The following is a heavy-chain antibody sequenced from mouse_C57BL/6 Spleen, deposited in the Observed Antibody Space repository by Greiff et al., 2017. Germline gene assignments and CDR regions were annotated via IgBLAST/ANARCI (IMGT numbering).Heavy chain of an antibody. V-gene: IGHV1-80*01. CDR3: ARSHYDYLYAMDY. J-gene: IGHJ4*01. Sequence: QVQLKESGAELVKPGASVKISCKASGYAFSSYWMNWVKQRPGKGLEWIGQIYPGDGDTNYNGKFKGKATLTADKSSSTSYMQLSSLTSEDSAVYVGARSHYDYLYAMDYWGQGTSVTVSS. CDR2: IYPGDGDT. CDR1: GYAFSSYW. D-gene: IGHD2-4*01.